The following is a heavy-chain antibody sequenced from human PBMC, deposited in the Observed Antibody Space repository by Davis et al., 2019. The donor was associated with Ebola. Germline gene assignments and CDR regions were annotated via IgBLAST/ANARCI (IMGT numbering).Heavy chain of an antibody. V-gene: IGHV3-7*01. CDR2: IQHDGSEK. J-gene: IGHJ4*02. CDR3: ARHWRKWLGIYYFDY. Sequence: GGSLRLSCAASGFTFSSYWMSWVRQAPGKGLEWVANIQHDGSEKYYVDSVKGRFTISRDNAKNSLYLQMNSLRAEDTAVYYCARHWRKWLGIYYFDYWGQGTLVTVSS. D-gene: IGHD6-19*01. CDR1: GFTFSSYW.